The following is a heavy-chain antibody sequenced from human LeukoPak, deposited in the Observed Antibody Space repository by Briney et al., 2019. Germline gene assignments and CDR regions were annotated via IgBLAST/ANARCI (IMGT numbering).Heavy chain of an antibody. CDR2: ISAYNGNT. CDR1: GGTFSSYA. J-gene: IGHJ6*03. Sequence: GASVKVSCKASGGTFSSYAISWVRQAPGQGLEWMGWISAYNGNTNYAQKLQGRVTMTTDTSTSTAYMELRSLRSDDTAVYYCARVLSQTYYDFWSGYYTGDYYYYMDVWGKGTTVTVSS. V-gene: IGHV1-18*01. CDR3: ARVLSQTYYDFWSGYYTGDYYYYMDV. D-gene: IGHD3-3*01.